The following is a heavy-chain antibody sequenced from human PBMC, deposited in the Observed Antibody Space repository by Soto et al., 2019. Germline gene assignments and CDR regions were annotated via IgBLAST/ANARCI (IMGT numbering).Heavy chain of an antibody. D-gene: IGHD3-3*01. J-gene: IGHJ3*02. CDR2: IAYDGNTE. Sequence: QVQLVESGGDVVQPGRSLRLSCVVSGLSFSTYGMHWVRQAPGKGLEWVAVIAYDGNTEDYACSVKDRFTFSRDNSKSTLCMQMTYLTAEHPAVNYCAKGARFLEWMPLDAFDTWGQETM. V-gene: IGHV3-30*18. CDR3: AKGARFLEWMPLDAFDT. CDR1: GLSFSTYG.